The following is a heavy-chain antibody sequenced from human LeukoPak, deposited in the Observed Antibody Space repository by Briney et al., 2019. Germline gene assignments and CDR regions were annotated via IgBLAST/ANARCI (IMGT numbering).Heavy chain of an antibody. CDR2: IIPIFGTA. CDR3: ARETGEYYYYYGMDV. Sequence: SVKVSCKASGGTFSSYAISWVRQAPGQGLEWMGGIIPIFGTANYAQKFQGRVTITADESTSTAYMELSSLRSEDTAVYYCARETGEYYYYYGMDVWGKGTTVTVSS. CDR1: GGTFSSYA. D-gene: IGHD1-26*01. V-gene: IGHV1-69*13. J-gene: IGHJ6*04.